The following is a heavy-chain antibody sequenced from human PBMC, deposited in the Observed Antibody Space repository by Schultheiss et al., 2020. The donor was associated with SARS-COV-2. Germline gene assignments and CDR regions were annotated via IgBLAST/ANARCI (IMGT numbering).Heavy chain of an antibody. CDR2: ISSSSSYI. V-gene: IGHV3-21*01. D-gene: IGHD1-26*01. CDR1: GFTFSDYY. CDR3: ARSKSYSTSDAFDI. Sequence: GGSLRLSCAASGFTFSDYYMNWVRQAPGKGLEWVSSISSSSSYIYYADSVKGRFTISRDNAKNSLYLQMNSLRAEDTAVYHCARSKSYSTSDAFDIWGQGTMVTVSS. J-gene: IGHJ3*02.